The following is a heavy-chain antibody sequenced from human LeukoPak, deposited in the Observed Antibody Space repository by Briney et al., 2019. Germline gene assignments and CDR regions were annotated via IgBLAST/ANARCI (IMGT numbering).Heavy chain of an antibody. J-gene: IGHJ4*02. D-gene: IGHD6-19*01. CDR1: GFTFDNYA. CDR2: ISWNSGFI. Sequence: GGSLRLSCAASGFTFDNYAVHWVRQAPGKGLEWLSIISWNSGFIGYADSVKGRFTISRDNAKKSLDLQMNSLRAEDTAFYYCAKVRGTYSSGYFFDYWGQGTLVTVSS. V-gene: IGHV3-9*01. CDR3: AKVRGTYSSGYFFDY.